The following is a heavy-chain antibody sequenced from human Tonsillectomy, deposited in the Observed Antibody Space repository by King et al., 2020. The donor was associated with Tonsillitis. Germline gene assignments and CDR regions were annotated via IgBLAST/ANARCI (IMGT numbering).Heavy chain of an antibody. Sequence: VQLVESGGGLVQPGRSLRLSCAASGFTFDDYAMHWVRQAPGKGLEWVSGIILNSGSIGYADSVKGRFTISRENAKNSLYLQINSLRGEDTALYYCAKDRDYALDVWGKGTTVTVSS. V-gene: IGHV3-9*01. D-gene: IGHD3-16*01. J-gene: IGHJ6*04. CDR2: IILNSGSI. CDR1: GFTFDDYA. CDR3: AKDRDYALDV.